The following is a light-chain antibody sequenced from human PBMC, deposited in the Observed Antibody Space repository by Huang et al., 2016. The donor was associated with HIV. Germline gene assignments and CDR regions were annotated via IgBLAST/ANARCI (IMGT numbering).Light chain of an antibody. V-gene: IGKV2-28*01. CDR3: MQALQTPV. Sequence: DAVVTRSPLSLPVTPGEPASISCRSSQSLLHSNGYNYLDWYVQKPGQSPHLLIYLGSNRASGVPDRFSGSGSGTDFTLKISRVEAEDVGVYYCMQALQTPVFGPGTKVDIK. CDR2: LGS. J-gene: IGKJ3*01. CDR1: QSLLHSNGYNY.